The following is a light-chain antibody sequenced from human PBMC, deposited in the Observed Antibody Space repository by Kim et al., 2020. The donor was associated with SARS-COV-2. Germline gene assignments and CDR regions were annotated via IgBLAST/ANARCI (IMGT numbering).Light chain of an antibody. CDR1: QRVSSD. V-gene: IGKV3-15*01. CDR3: QQYKNWWT. Sequence: SVSPGGRATSSCRASQRVSSDLAGYQQKPGQAPRLRIYGASTRATGSPARFSGSGSGTEFTFTISSLQSEDFAVYYCQQYKNWWTFGQGTKVDIK. CDR2: GAS. J-gene: IGKJ1*01.